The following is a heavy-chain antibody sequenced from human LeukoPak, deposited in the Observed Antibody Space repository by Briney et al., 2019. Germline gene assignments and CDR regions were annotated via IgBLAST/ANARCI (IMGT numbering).Heavy chain of an antibody. CDR1: GFIASSNY. Sequence: GGSVRLSCTASGFIASSNYMSWVRQAPGQGLEWVSLIYSGGSTYYADSVMGRSTISRDKSNNTLYLQMNSLRAEDTAVYYCATGGRSGVAFESWGQGTLVTVSS. CDR2: IYSGGST. V-gene: IGHV3-53*01. D-gene: IGHD2-15*01. J-gene: IGHJ4*02. CDR3: ATGGRSGVAFES.